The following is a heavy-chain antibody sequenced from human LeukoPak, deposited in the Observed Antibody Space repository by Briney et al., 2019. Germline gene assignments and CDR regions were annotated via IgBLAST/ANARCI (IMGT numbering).Heavy chain of an antibody. CDR2: IIPIFGTA. V-gene: IGHV1-69*05. CDR1: GGTFSSYA. CDR3: ARSPSYYDYVWGSYRDDYYYHYYMDV. J-gene: IGHJ6*03. D-gene: IGHD3-16*02. Sequence: GASVKVSCKASGGTFSSYAISWVRQAPGQGLEWMGGIIPIFGTAHYAQKFQGRVTITTDESTSTAYMELSSLRSEDTAVYYCARSPSYYDYVWGSYRDDYYYHYYMDVWGKGTTVTVSS.